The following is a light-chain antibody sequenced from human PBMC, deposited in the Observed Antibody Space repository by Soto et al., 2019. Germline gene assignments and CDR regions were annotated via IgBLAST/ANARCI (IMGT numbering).Light chain of an antibody. CDR1: QSISNW. CDR3: QQYNSYS. CDR2: HAS. J-gene: IGKJ1*01. V-gene: IGKV1-5*02. Sequence: DIQVYQNPSTLPASVEGRVTIICRASQSISNWLAWYQQKPGTAPKVLIYHASNLQSGVPSRFSGSGSGTEFTLTISSLQPDDFATYYCQQYNSYSFGQGTKVDI.